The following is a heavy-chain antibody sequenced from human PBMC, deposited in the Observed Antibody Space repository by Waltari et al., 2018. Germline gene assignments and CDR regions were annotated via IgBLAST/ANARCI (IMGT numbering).Heavy chain of an antibody. Sequence: VQLAESGGGVVRPGRSLRRSGAGSGLMFRSYDISWVRQAPGKGLEWVALISHDGSNKYFADSVKGRFDISRDNSNDTLYLQMSSLRLDDTAVYYCAKDGLYGDLDYWGPGIVVSVSA. J-gene: IGHJ4*02. CDR3: AKDGLYGDLDY. V-gene: IGHV3-30*18. CDR1: GLMFRSYD. D-gene: IGHD3-10*01. CDR2: ISHDGSNK.